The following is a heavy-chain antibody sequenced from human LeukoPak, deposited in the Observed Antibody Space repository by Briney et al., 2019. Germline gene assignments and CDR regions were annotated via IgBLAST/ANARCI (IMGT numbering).Heavy chain of an antibody. Sequence: KPSETLSLTCAVYGGSFSGYYWSWIRQPPGKGLEWIGEINHSGSTNYNPSLKSRVTISVDTSKNQFSLKLSSVTAADTAVYYCARGDGSYYMDYWGQGTLVTVSS. CDR3: ARGDGSYYMDY. V-gene: IGHV4-34*01. CDR1: GGSFSGYY. J-gene: IGHJ4*02. D-gene: IGHD1-26*01. CDR2: INHSGST.